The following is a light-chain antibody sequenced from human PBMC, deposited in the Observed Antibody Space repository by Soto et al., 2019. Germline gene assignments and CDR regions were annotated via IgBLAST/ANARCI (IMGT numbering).Light chain of an antibody. CDR2: EVT. CDR3: TSYTSSRTWV. Sequence: QSALAQPASVSGSPGQSITISCTGTSSDVGGYNFVSWYQQHPVKAPKLMIYEVTNRPSGISPRFSGSKSGNTASLTISGLQAEDEADYYCTSYTSSRTWVFGGGTKLTVL. V-gene: IGLV2-14*01. J-gene: IGLJ3*02. CDR1: SSDVGGYNF.